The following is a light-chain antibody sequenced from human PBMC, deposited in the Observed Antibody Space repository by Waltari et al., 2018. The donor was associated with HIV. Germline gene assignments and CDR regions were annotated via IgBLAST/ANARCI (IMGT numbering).Light chain of an antibody. J-gene: IGKJ2*01. CDR2: LGS. Sequence: DIVMTQSPLSLPVTPGAPASISCMSSQSLLHSNGYNYLDWYLQKPGQSPQLLIYLGSNRASGVPDRFSGSGSGTDFTLRISRVEAEDVGVYYCMQGVQIPLYTFGQGTKLEIK. CDR1: QSLLHSNGYNY. CDR3: MQGVQIPLYT. V-gene: IGKV2-28*01.